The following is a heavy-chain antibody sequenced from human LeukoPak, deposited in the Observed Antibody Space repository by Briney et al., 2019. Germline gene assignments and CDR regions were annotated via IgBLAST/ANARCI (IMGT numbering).Heavy chain of an antibody. CDR3: ARLTRTRNYYFDY. CDR1: GYTFTGYY. D-gene: IGHD1/OR15-1a*01. J-gene: IGHJ4*02. CDR2: INPNSGGT. V-gene: IGHV1-2*02. Sequence: ASVKVSCMASGYTFTGYYMHWVRQAPGQGLEWMGWINPNSGGTNYAQKFQGRVTMTRDTSISTAYMELSRLRSDDTAVYYCARLTRTRNYYFDYWGQGTLVTVSS.